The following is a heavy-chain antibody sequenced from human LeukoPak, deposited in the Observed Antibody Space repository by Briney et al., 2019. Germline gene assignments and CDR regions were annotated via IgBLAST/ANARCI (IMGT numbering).Heavy chain of an antibody. J-gene: IGHJ4*02. D-gene: IGHD2-2*02. Sequence: GGSLRLSCSASGITFSNYAVHWVRQAPGKGLEYFSAISSNADSTYYADSVKGRFTISRDNSKNTVFLQMSSLRAEDTAVYYCAKGNCRGTSCYSDYWGQGTLVTVSS. CDR3: AKGNCRGTSCYSDY. CDR2: ISSNADST. CDR1: GITFSNYA. V-gene: IGHV3-64D*06.